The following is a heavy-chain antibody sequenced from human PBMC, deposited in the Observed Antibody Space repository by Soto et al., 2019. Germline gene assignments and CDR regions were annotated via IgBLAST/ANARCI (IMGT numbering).Heavy chain of an antibody. CDR2: ISGGGGST. Sequence: GSLRLSCTASGFTFSSYAMSWVRQAPGKGLEWVSAISGGGGSTYYADSVKGRFTISRDNSKNTLYLQMNSLRAEDTAVHYCAKGAAAGFYYYYGMDVWGQGTTVTVSS. CDR3: AKGAAAGFYYYYGMDV. V-gene: IGHV3-23*01. J-gene: IGHJ6*02. CDR1: GFTFSSYA. D-gene: IGHD6-13*01.